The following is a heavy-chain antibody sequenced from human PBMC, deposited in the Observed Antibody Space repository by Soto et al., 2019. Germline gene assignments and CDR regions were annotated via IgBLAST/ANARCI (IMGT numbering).Heavy chain of an antibody. J-gene: IGHJ4*02. CDR2: ISGSGGST. CDR1: GFTFSSYA. Sequence: PXGSLRLSCSASGFTFSSYAMSWVRQAPGKGLEWVSAISGSGGSTYYADSVKGRFTISRDNSKNTLYLQMNSLRAEDTAVYYCAKDPITIFGVVPDFDYWGQGTLVTVSS. D-gene: IGHD3-3*01. CDR3: AKDPITIFGVVPDFDY. V-gene: IGHV3-23*01.